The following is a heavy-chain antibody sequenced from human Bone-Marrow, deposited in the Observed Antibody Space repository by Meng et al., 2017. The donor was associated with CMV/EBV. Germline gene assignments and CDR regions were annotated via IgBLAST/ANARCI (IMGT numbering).Heavy chain of an antibody. V-gene: IGHV3-30*04. D-gene: IGHD2-2*02. J-gene: IGHJ4*02. CDR2: ITYDGSNK. CDR3: ARRAFGDCSSTSCYTLDF. Sequence: GGSLRLSCAASGFTFSSYGMRWVRQAPGKGLEWVAVITYDGSNKYYADSVKGRFTISRDNSKNTLSLQMHSLSAEDTAVYYCARRAFGDCSSTSCYTLDFWGQGTRVTVSS. CDR1: GFTFSSYG.